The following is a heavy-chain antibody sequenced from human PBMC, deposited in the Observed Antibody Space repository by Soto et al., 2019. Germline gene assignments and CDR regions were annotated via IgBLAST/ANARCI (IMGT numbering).Heavy chain of an antibody. V-gene: IGHV3-30-3*01. CDR1: GFTFSSYA. D-gene: IGHD6-6*01. Sequence: GGSLRLSCAASGFTFSSYAMHWVRQAPGKGLEWVAVISYGGSNKYYADSVKGRFTISRDNSKNTLYLQMNSLRAEDTAVYYCANFEYSSSSDWFDPWGQGTLVTVSS. CDR2: ISYGGSNK. CDR3: ANFEYSSSSDWFDP. J-gene: IGHJ5*02.